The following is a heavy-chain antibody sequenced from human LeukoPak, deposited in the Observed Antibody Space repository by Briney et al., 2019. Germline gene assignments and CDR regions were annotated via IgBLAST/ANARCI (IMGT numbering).Heavy chain of an antibody. CDR3: ARPRTYYDFWRGYPPLDY. Sequence: GASVKVSCKASGGTFSSYAISWVRQAPGQGLEWMGGIIPIFGTTNYAQKYQGRVTITADESTSTVYMELSSLRSEDTAVYYCARPRTYYDFWRGYPPLDYWGQGTLVTVSS. V-gene: IGHV1-69*13. CDR2: IIPIFGTT. J-gene: IGHJ4*02. D-gene: IGHD3-3*01. CDR1: GGTFSSYA.